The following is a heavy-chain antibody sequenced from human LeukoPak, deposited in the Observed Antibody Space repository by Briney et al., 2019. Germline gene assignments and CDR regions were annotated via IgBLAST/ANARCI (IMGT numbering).Heavy chain of an antibody. J-gene: IGHJ3*02. CDR1: GGSFSGYY. D-gene: IGHD2-15*01. CDR2: IYYSGST. Sequence: KSSETLSLTCAVYGGSFSGYYWGWIRQPPGKGLEWIASIYYSGSTYYNPSLKSRVTISVDTSKNQFSLKLSSVTAADTAVYYCARSYCSGGSCYSSFPFDAFDIWGQGTMVTVSS. CDR3: ARSYCSGGSCYSSFPFDAFDI. V-gene: IGHV4-39*01.